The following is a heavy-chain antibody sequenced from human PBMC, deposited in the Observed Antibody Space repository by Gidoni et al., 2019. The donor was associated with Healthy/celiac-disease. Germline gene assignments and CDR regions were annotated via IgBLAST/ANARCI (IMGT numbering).Heavy chain of an antibody. J-gene: IGHJ4*02. CDR3: ARGRSGSGSYQSHFDY. CDR1: GGSFSGYY. V-gene: IGHV4-34*01. Sequence: QVQLQQWGAGLLKPSETLSRTCAGYGGSFSGYYWSWIRQPPGKGLEWIGEINHSGSTNYNPSLKSRVTISVDLSKNQFSLKLSSVTAADTAVYYCARGRSGSGSYQSHFDYWGQGTLVTVSS. CDR2: INHSGST. D-gene: IGHD3-10*01.